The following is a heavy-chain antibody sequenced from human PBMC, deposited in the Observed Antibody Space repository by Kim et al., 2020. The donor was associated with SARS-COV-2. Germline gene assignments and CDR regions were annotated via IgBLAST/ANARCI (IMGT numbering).Heavy chain of an antibody. D-gene: IGHD3-10*01. J-gene: IGHJ6*02. Sequence: GGSLRLSCAASGFTFSSYGMHWVRQAPGKGLEWVAAISYDGSNKYYADSVKGRFTISRDNSKNTLYLQMNSLRAEDTAVYYCARDGMVRGVPDNYYYYGMDVWGQGTTVTVSS. CDR2: ISYDGSNK. V-gene: IGHV3-33*05. CDR3: ARDGMVRGVPDNYYYYGMDV. CDR1: GFTFSSYG.